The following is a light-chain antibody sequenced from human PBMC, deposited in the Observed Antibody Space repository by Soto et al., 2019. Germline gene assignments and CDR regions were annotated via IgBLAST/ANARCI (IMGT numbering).Light chain of an antibody. J-gene: IGKJ5*01. CDR3: SQSSATPT. V-gene: IGKV1-39*01. CDR1: KTISGY. CDR2: AAS. Sequence: IPRTRCPTNLTASAAARVTITCRASKTISGYLNWYQQKPGKAPDLLLYAASSLQRGVPSRFSGSGAGTEITLTITVRRLQPEDSDTYYRSQSSATPTFGQGTRLEIK.